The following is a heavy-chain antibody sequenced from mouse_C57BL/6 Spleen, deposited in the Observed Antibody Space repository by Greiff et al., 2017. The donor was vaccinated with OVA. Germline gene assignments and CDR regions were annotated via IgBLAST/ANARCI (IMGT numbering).Heavy chain of an antibody. CDR1: GYTFTSYW. J-gene: IGHJ2*01. V-gene: IGHV1-69*01. D-gene: IGHD1-1*01. Sequence: QVQLKQPGAELVMPGASVKLSCKASGYTFTSYWMHWVKQRPGQGLEWIGEIDPSDSYTNYNQKFKGKSTLTVDKSSSTAYMQLSSLTSEDSAVYYCARSYYGSRPLFDDWGKGTTLTVSS. CDR2: IDPSDSYT. CDR3: ARSYYGSRPLFDD.